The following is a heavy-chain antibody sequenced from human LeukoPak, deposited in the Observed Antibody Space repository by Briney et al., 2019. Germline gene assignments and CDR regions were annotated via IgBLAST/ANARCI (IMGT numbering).Heavy chain of an antibody. CDR1: GYSFSTYW. CDR3: ARHPRGPMIVVAD. V-gene: IGHV5-10-1*01. D-gene: IGHD3-22*01. CDR2: IDPSDSYT. Sequence: PGESLKISCKGSGYSFSTYWISWVRQMPGKGLEWMGRIDPSDSYTDCSPSFQGHVTISADKSINTAYLQWGSLKASDTAMYYCARHPRGPMIVVADWGQGTLVTVSS. J-gene: IGHJ4*02.